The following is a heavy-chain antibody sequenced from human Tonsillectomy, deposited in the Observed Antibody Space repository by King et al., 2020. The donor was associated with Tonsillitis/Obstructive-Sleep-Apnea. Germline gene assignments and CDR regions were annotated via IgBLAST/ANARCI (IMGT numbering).Heavy chain of an antibody. J-gene: IGHJ4*02. V-gene: IGHV5-51*01. CDR2: IYPGDSDT. CDR1: GYRFTSYW. D-gene: IGHD4-11*01. CDR3: ARPLGLTTVTTWAFDY. Sequence: VQLVESGAEVKKPGESLKISCKGSGYRFTSYWIGWVRQMPGKGLEWMGIIYPGDSDTRYSPSFRGQVTISADKSISTAYLQWSSLKASDTAIYYCARPLGLTTVTTWAFDYWGQGTLVTVSS.